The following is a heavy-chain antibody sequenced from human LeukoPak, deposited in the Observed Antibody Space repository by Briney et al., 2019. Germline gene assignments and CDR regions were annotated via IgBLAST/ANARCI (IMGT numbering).Heavy chain of an antibody. J-gene: IGHJ4*02. Sequence: PLETLSLTCTVSGASISVSNHYWAWIRQPPGKGLEWIGTMSYSGDTYFSPSLKGRVAIFADTSNNQVSLVVNSVTAADTAVYYCARKQIGTTLDFWGQGALVIVSS. CDR3: ARKQIGTTLDF. V-gene: IGHV4-39*01. CDR1: GASISVSNHY. D-gene: IGHD1-1*01. CDR2: MSYSGDT.